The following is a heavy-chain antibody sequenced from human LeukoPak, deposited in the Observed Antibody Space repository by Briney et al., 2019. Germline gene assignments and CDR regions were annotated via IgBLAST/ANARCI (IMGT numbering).Heavy chain of an antibody. D-gene: IGHD2-2*01. J-gene: IGHJ4*02. CDR1: GGSISSYY. CDR2: IYISGST. V-gene: IGHV4-4*07. Sequence: SETLSLTCTVSGGSISSYYWSWIRQLAGKELQWIGRIYISGSTNYNPSLKSRVTMSVDTSKNQFSLKLSSVTPADAAVYYCARLVGAAVHFDHWGQGILVTVSS. CDR3: ARLVGAAVHFDH.